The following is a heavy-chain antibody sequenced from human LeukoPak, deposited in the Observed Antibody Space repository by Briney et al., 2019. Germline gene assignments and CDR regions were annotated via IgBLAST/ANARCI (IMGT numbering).Heavy chain of an antibody. CDR1: GFTFSSYS. V-gene: IGHV3-21*01. D-gene: IGHD3-10*01. CDR2: ISSSSSYI. J-gene: IGHJ4*02. CDR3: ATVRPEGDY. Sequence: GGSLRLSCAASGFTFSSYSLNWVRQAPGKGLEWVSSISSSSSYIYYAGSVKGRFTISRDNAKNSLYLQMNSLRAEDTAVYYCATVRPEGDYWGQGTLVTVSS.